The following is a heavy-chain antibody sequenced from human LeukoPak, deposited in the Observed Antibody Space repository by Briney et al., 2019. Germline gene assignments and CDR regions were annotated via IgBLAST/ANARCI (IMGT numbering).Heavy chain of an antibody. CDR2: ILYDGSKI. D-gene: IGHD3-10*01. V-gene: IGHV3-30*18. Sequence: GGSLRLSCAASGFTFRRYGMHWVRHAPGKGLKWVAVILYDGSKIYYADSVKGRLTISRDKSKNTLYLQMNSLRAEDTAVYYCAKDQTLLWFGERAFDIWGQGTMVTVSS. CDR3: AKDQTLLWFGERAFDI. J-gene: IGHJ3*02. CDR1: GFTFRRYG.